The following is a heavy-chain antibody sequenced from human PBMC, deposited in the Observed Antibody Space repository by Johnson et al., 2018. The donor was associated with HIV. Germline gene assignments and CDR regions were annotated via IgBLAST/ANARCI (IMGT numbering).Heavy chain of an antibody. D-gene: IGHD4-11*01. J-gene: IGHJ3*02. CDR1: GFTFSSYW. Sequence: VQLVESGGGVVQPGGSLRLSCAASGFTFSSYWMHWVRQGPGKGLVWVSRINGDGSGITYADSVKGRFTISRDNSKNTLYLQMNSLRAEDTAVYYCARIDYSNYEEAFDIWGQGTMVTVSS. V-gene: IGHV3-74*02. CDR2: INGDGSGI. CDR3: ARIDYSNYEEAFDI.